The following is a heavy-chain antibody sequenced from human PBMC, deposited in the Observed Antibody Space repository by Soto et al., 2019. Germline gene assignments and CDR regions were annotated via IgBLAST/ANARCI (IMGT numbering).Heavy chain of an antibody. Sequence: QVQLVQSGAEVREPWASVKVSCKPSGATFSGNFFHWVLQASGQGLELMGWINPDNGDTNYAQKFQDRVTMTRDTSISTAYMDLSRLRSDDTAVYFCTRVRSGANFQYWGQGTLVNVSS. CDR3: TRVRSGANFQY. CDR2: INPDNGDT. J-gene: IGHJ4*02. D-gene: IGHD3-10*01. V-gene: IGHV1-2*02. CDR1: GATFSGNF.